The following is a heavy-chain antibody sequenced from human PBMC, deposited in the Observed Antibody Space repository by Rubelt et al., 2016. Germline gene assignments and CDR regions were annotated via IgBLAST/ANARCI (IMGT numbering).Heavy chain of an antibody. CDR3: AHHLMITVGGVMVRRRDY. Sequence: QITLKESGPTLVKPTQTLTLTCTFSGFSLSTSGVGVGWIRQPPGKALEWLALLYWDDVKRYSPSLKSRLTLAKDTSKNQVVLTMTNMYPVETATYYCAHHLMITVGGVMVRRRDYWGQGTLVTVSS. CDR2: LYWDDVK. D-gene: IGHD3-16*01. J-gene: IGHJ4*02. V-gene: IGHV2-5*02. CDR1: GFSLSTSGVG.